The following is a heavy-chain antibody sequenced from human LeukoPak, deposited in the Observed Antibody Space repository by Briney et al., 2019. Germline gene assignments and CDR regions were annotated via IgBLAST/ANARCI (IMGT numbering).Heavy chain of an antibody. CDR3: ARSGYDYQEIDY. V-gene: IGHV4-34*01. CDR1: GGSLSGYY. CDR2: INHSGST. Sequence: PSETLSLTCAVYGGSLSGYYWSWIRQPPGKGLEWIGEINHSGSTNYNPSLKSRVTISVDTSKNQFSLKLSSVTAADTAVYYCARSGYDYQEIDYWGQGTLVTVSS. J-gene: IGHJ4*02. D-gene: IGHD5-12*01.